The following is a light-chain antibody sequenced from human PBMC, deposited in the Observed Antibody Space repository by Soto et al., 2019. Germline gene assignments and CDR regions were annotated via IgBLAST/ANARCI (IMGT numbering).Light chain of an antibody. V-gene: IGKV3-15*01. J-gene: IGKJ5*01. CDR3: QQYNDWPIT. CDR1: QTINNN. CDR2: GAS. Sequence: VMTQAPATLSVSPGERATLSCRASQTINNNVAWYQLKDGQVPRLVIYGASTRATDIPARFSGSGSGTEFTLTISSLQSEDFAEYHCQQYNDWPITFGPGTRLEIK.